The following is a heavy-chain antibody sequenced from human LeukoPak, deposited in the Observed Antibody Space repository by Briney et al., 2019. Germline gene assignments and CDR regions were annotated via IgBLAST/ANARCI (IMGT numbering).Heavy chain of an antibody. CDR2: ISYDGSNK. CDR3: ARDSRPGNIAMVTDAFDI. Sequence: PGGSLRLSCAASGFTFSSYAMHWVRQAPGKGLEWVAVISYDGSNKYYADSVKGRFTISRDNSKNTLYLQMNSLRAEDTAVYYCARDSRPGNIAMVTDAFDIWGQGTMVTVSS. CDR1: GFTFSSYA. V-gene: IGHV3-30-3*01. J-gene: IGHJ3*02. D-gene: IGHD5-18*01.